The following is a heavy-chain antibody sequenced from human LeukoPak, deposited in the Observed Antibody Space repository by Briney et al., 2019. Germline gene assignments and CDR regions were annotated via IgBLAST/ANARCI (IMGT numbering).Heavy chain of an antibody. D-gene: IGHD5-18*01. CDR1: GGSISIYY. Sequence: PSETLSLTCTVSGGSISIYYWSWIRQPPGKGLEWIGYIYYSGSTNYNPSLKSRVTISVDTSKNQFSPKLSSDTAADTAAHKCESGYSNSPHHGYWGQGTLVTVSS. J-gene: IGHJ4*02. CDR3: ESGYSNSPHHGY. V-gene: IGHV4-59*08. CDR2: IYYSGST.